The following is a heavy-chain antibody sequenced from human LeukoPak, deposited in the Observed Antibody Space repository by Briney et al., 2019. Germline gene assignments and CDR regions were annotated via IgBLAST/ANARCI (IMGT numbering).Heavy chain of an antibody. CDR3: AKDLGYSSSWYFDY. Sequence: GGSLRLSCVDSGFTFSAYSMNWVRQAPGKGLEWVSTISGSGGSAFYADSVKGRFTISRDNSKNTLYLQMNSLRAEDTAVYYCAKDLGYSSSWYFDYWGQGTLVTVCS. J-gene: IGHJ4*02. CDR2: ISGSGGSA. CDR1: GFTFSAYS. D-gene: IGHD6-13*01. V-gene: IGHV3-23*01.